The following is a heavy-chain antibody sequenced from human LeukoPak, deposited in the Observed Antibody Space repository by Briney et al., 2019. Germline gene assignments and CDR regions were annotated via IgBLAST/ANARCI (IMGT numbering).Heavy chain of an antibody. Sequence: PGGSLRRYCAASGFTFDDYAMHWVRPAPGKGLKWVSGISWNSGSIGYADSVKGRFTISRDNAKNSLYLQMNSLRAEDMALYYCGKEGFDYWGQGTLVTVSS. V-gene: IGHV3-9*03. CDR2: ISWNSGSI. CDR1: GFTFDDYA. CDR3: GKEGFDY. J-gene: IGHJ4*02.